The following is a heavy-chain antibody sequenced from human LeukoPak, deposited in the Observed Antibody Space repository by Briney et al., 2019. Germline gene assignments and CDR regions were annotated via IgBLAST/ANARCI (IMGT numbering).Heavy chain of an antibody. Sequence: ASVKLCCNASGGTFSSYAISWVRQSAGQGLEWMGGIISFFVTANYAQTFKGRVTITADKSTSTAYMELSSLRSEDTAVYYCHLLPGAPDNGSSSSCYDKGFDPWGQGTLVTVSS. CDR3: HLLPGAPDNGSSSSCYDKGFDP. D-gene: IGHD2-2*01. CDR2: IISFFVTA. CDR1: GGTFSSYA. V-gene: IGHV1-69*06. J-gene: IGHJ5*02.